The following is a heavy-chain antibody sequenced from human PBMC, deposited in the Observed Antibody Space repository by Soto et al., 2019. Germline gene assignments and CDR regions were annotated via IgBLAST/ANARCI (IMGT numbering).Heavy chain of an antibody. V-gene: IGHV3-23*01. CDR2: ISGSGGST. Sequence: EVQLLESGGGLVQPGGSLRLSCAASGFTFSSYAMSWVRQAPGKGLEWVSAISGSGGSTYYADSVKGRFTISRDNSKNTPYLQMISVRAEVTAVYYCAKCGVYAINYYYYYMDVWGKGTTVTVSS. J-gene: IGHJ6*03. CDR3: AKCGVYAINYYYYYMDV. CDR1: GFTFSSYA. D-gene: IGHD2-8*01.